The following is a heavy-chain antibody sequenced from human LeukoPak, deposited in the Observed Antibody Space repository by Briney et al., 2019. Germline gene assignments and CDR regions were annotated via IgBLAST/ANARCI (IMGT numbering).Heavy chain of an antibody. V-gene: IGHV3-7*01. CDR2: IKQDGSEK. CDR3: ARHYDFWSGYHVDY. Sequence: GGSLRLSCAASGFTFSSYWMSWVRQAPGKGLEWVANIKQDGSEKYYVDSVKGRFTISRDNAKNSLYLQMNSLRAEDTAVYYCARHYDFWSGYHVDYWGQGTLVTVSS. D-gene: IGHD3-3*01. CDR1: GFTFSSYW. J-gene: IGHJ4*02.